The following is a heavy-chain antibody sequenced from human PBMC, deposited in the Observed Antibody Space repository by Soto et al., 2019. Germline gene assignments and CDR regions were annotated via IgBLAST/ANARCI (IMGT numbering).Heavy chain of an antibody. V-gene: IGHV3-64*01. CDR2: ISSNGGST. CDR1: GFTFSSYA. Sequence: PGGSLRLSCAASGFTFSSYAMHWVRQAPGKGLEYVSVISSNGGSTYYANSVKGRFTISRDSSKNTLYLQMNSLRAEDTAMYYCARDTPSGSSYYFDYWGQGTLVTVSS. CDR3: ARDTPSGSSYYFDY. J-gene: IGHJ4*02. D-gene: IGHD3-10*01.